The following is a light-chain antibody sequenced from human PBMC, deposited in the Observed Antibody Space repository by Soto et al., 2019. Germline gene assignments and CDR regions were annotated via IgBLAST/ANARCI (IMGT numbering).Light chain of an antibody. J-gene: IGLJ1*01. CDR3: SSYTTTSTHYV. CDR1: SGDVGGYNY. Sequence: QSVLTQPASMSGSDGQSITISCSGSSGDVGGYNYVSWYQQHPGKAPKLMIYEVSNRPSGVSNRFSGSKSGNTASLTISGLQAEDEADYYCSSYTTTSTHYVFGTGTKVTVL. V-gene: IGLV2-14*01. CDR2: EVS.